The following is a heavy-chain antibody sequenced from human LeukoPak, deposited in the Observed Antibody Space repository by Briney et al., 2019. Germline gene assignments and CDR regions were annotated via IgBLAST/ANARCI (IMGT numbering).Heavy chain of an antibody. Sequence: KPGGSLRLSCAASGFSFKDYYYSWIRQAPGKGLEWVSFINVNGGAMYYADFEKGRFTISRENAQNSVYLEMDSLRDEDTAVYYCARGPRILAAGSYFFDYWGQGSLVTVSS. CDR1: GFSFKDYY. CDR2: INVNGGAM. CDR3: ARGPRILAAGSYFFDY. V-gene: IGHV3-11*01. D-gene: IGHD6-13*01. J-gene: IGHJ4*02.